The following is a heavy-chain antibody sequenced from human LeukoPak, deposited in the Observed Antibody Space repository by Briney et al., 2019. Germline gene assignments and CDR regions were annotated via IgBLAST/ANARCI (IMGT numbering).Heavy chain of an antibody. D-gene: IGHD4/OR15-4a*01. CDR3: ARVLRGASDAFYYYYRDV. CDR1: GGSISSSYYN. CDR2: IYYTGSA. J-gene: IGHJ6*03. V-gene: IGHV4-39*07. Sequence: SETLSLTCTVSGGSISSSYYNWGWIRQPPGTGLEWIGTIYYTGSASYNPSLKSRVTISLDTSKTQFSLKLTSVTAADTAVYFCARVLRGASDAFYYYYRDVGGTGTTVTVSS.